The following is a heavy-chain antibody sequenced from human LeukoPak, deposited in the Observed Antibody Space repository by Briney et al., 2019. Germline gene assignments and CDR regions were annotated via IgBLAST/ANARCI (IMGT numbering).Heavy chain of an antibody. CDR3: ARSRSGSLSD. V-gene: IGHV3-74*01. Sequence: GGTLRLSCAASGFTLSSNWTHWVRQAPGKGLVWVSRINPDGSTTTYADSVKGRFTISRDNARKMLFLQMNSLRAEDTAVYYCARSRSGSLSDWGQGTLVTVSS. CDR1: GFTLSSNW. J-gene: IGHJ4*02. CDR2: INPDGSTT. D-gene: IGHD1-26*01.